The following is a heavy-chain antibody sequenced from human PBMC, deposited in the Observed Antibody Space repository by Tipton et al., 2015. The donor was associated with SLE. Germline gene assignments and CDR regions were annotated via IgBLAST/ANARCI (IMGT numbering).Heavy chain of an antibody. J-gene: IGHJ4*02. CDR2: IKEDGSEK. D-gene: IGHD6-25*01. Sequence: SLRLSCAASGFPFNTYWMTWVRQAPGKGLEWVANIKEDGSEKYYVDSVKGRFTISRDNAKSSLSLQMNSLRVDDTAIYYCVTAAPSEFWGQGTLVTVSS. V-gene: IGHV3-7*01. CDR3: VTAAPSEF. CDR1: GFPFNTYW.